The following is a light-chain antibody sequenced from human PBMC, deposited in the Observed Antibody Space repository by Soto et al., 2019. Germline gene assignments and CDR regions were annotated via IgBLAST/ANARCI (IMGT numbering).Light chain of an antibody. CDR3: SSYTNSGTVL. V-gene: IGLV2-14*01. J-gene: IGLJ2*01. Sequence: QSALTQPASVSGSPGQSITISCTGTSSDVGGYNYVSWYQQHPGKAPKLMIYEVSNRPSGVSNRFSGSKSGNTASLTISGLQPEDEADYFCSSYTNSGTVLFGGGTKLTVL. CDR2: EVS. CDR1: SSDVGGYNY.